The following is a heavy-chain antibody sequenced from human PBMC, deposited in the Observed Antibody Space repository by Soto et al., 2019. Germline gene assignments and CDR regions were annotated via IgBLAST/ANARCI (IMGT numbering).Heavy chain of an antibody. J-gene: IGHJ4*02. CDR3: ASLYDDSSGNVAY. D-gene: IGHD3-22*01. V-gene: IGHV1-69*08. CDR2: FIPMLGTS. Sequence: QVQLVQSGAEVKRPGSSVKVSCKASGDTFSKSTFSWVRQVPGQGLEWMGRFIPMLGTSNYAQKFQGRVTIPTDKSTSTAYMDLSSLTPEDTAVYYCASLYDDSSGNVAYWGPGTLVTVSS. CDR1: GDTFSKST.